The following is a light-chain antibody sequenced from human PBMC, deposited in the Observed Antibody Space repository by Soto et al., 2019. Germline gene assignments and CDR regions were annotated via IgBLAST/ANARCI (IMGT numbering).Light chain of an antibody. CDR3: QQYSTRYT. Sequence: DIQMTPSPSTLSASVGDRVTITCRASESISSWLAWYQQQPGKAPNLLIYKASTLESGVPSRFSGSGSGTEFTLTISSLQPDDFATYYCQQYSTRYTFGQGTKLEIK. V-gene: IGKV1-5*03. J-gene: IGKJ2*01. CDR1: ESISSW. CDR2: KAS.